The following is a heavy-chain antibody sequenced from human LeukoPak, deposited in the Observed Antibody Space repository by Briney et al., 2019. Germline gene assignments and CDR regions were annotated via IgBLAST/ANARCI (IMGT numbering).Heavy chain of an antibody. CDR2: IKQDGSEK. D-gene: IGHD6-19*01. V-gene: IGHV3-7*03. Sequence: GGSLGLSCAASGFTLSSYWMSWGRQAPGKGREWVANIKQDGSEKYYVDSVRGRFTISRDNAKNSLYLQMNSLRAEDTAVYYCARSGGWEGDYFDYWGQGTLVTVSS. J-gene: IGHJ4*02. CDR3: ARSGGWEGDYFDY. CDR1: GFTLSSYW.